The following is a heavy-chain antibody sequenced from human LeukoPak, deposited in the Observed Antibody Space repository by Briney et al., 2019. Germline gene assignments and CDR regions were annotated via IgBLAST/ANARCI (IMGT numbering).Heavy chain of an antibody. J-gene: IGHJ4*02. D-gene: IGHD2-2*01. CDR2: ISVTYGST. V-gene: IGHV3-23*01. CDR1: GFTFSTYA. CDR3: ATAACTTSWYYNC. Sequence: GGSLSLSCAASGFTFSTYAMSWVRQAPGKGLDVVWAISVTYGSTYYADSVKGRFATSRDNSKNTLYLQMNSLRADDTAVYYCATAACTTSWYYNCWGQGTLVTVSS.